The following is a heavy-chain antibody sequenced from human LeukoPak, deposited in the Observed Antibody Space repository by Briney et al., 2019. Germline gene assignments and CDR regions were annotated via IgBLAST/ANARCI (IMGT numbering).Heavy chain of an antibody. CDR1: GGSFSGYY. Sequence: SETLSLTCAVYGGSFSGYYWSWIRQPPGKGLEWIGEINHSGSTNYNPSLKSRATISVDTSKNQFSLKLSSVTAADTAVYYCARGPSYYYGSGSYYKRDAFDIWGQGTMVTVSS. V-gene: IGHV4-34*01. J-gene: IGHJ3*02. D-gene: IGHD3-10*01. CDR2: INHSGST. CDR3: ARGPSYYYGSGSYYKRDAFDI.